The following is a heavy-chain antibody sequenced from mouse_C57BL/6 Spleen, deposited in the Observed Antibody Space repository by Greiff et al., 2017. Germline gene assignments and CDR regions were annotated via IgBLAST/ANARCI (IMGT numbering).Heavy chain of an antibody. D-gene: IGHD1-1*01. Sequence: EVQLQQSGPELVKPGASVKISCKASGYTFTDYYMNWVKQSHGKSLEWIGDINPNNGGTSYNQKFKGKATLTVDKSSSTAYMELRRLTSEDSAVYYCARSGGSSFDDWGQGTTLTVSS. CDR1: GYTFTDYY. CDR3: ARSGGSSFDD. J-gene: IGHJ2*01. V-gene: IGHV1-26*01. CDR2: INPNNGGT.